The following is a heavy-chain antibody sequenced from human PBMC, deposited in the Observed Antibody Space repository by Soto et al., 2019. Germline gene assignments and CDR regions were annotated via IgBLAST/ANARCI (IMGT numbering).Heavy chain of an antibody. J-gene: IGHJ6*02. CDR3: ARSRDGYSFYFYYGMDG. D-gene: IGHD4-4*01. V-gene: IGHV3-30*03. Sequence: QVQLVESGGGVVQPGRSLRLSCAASGFTFTSYDMHWVCQAPGKGLEWMALILHDGSAEYYADSVKGRFTISRDNSKNTLYLQMNSLRAEDTAVYYCARSRDGYSFYFYYGMDGWGQGTTVTVSS. CDR1: GFTFTSYD. CDR2: ILHDGSAE.